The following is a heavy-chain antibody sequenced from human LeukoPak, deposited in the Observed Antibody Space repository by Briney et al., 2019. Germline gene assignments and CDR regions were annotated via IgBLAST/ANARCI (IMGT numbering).Heavy chain of an antibody. CDR2: IKTDGTTT. V-gene: IGHV3-74*01. CDR3: VSGTNIDY. CDR1: GFTFNRFL. Sequence: PGGSLKLSCVASGFTFNRFLMHWVRQAPGKGLVWVSRIKTDGTTTRYADSVKGRFTISRDNAKNTLYLQINSLRDDDTALYYCVSGTNIDYWGQGALVTVSS. J-gene: IGHJ4*02.